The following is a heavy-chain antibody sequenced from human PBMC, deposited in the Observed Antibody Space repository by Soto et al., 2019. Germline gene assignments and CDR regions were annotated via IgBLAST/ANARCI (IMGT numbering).Heavy chain of an antibody. D-gene: IGHD3-10*01. J-gene: IGHJ5*02. CDR1: GVAIRSDY. V-gene: IGHV4-4*07. CDR3: ARLKVTMIRGVIIWLDP. Sequence: SETLSLTCDVSGVAIRSDYWGWIRQPAGKGLEWIGHIDSRGITKYSPSLKSRVTVSVDTSKNQISLKLTSVTAADTAVYYCARLKVTMIRGVIIWLDPWGQGLPVTVSS. CDR2: IDSRGIT.